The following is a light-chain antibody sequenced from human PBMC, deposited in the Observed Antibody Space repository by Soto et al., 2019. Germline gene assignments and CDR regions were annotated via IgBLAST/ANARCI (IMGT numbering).Light chain of an antibody. CDR1: QTVDSTF. V-gene: IGKV3-20*01. J-gene: IGKJ1*01. Sequence: EIVLTQAPGSLSLSPRERATLSCRASQTVDSTFFAWYQKKPGQAPRLLIYRASKRATDIPDRFSGSGSGTDFTLTISRLEPEDFAVYYCQQYMSSVTFGQGTKVEIK. CDR3: QQYMSSVT. CDR2: RAS.